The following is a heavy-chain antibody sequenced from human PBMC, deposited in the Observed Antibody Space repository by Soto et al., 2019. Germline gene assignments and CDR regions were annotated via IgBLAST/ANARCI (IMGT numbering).Heavy chain of an antibody. D-gene: IGHD1-26*01. CDR3: AGVLVGAFDL. Sequence: SETLSLTCAVYGGSFSDYFWTWIRQSPGKGLEWIGDTNHRGSTSYHPSLKSRVTISLDTSKNQFSLRLNSVTAADTAVYYCAGVLVGAFDLWGQGTVVTVSS. J-gene: IGHJ4*02. CDR1: GGSFSDYF. V-gene: IGHV4-34*01. CDR2: TNHRGST.